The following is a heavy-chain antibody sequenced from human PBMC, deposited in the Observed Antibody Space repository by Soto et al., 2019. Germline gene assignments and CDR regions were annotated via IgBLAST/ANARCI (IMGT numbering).Heavy chain of an antibody. Sequence: QVQLVQSGAEVKKPGASVKVSCKASGYTFTSYDINWVRQATGQGLEWMGWMNPNSGNTGYAQKFQGRVTMTRTPSITTAYIELSSLRSQDTAVYYCARDHSGSCDYGGQGTLVTVSS. CDR1: GYTFTSYD. V-gene: IGHV1-8*01. CDR3: ARDHSGSCDY. CDR2: MNPNSGNT. D-gene: IGHD1-26*01. J-gene: IGHJ4*02.